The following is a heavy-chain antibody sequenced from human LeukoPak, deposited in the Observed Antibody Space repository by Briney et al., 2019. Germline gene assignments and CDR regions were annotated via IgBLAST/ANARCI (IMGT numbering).Heavy chain of an antibody. Sequence: GGSLRLSCAASGFTFSRYWMSWVRQAPGKGLEWVASIKQDGSEKFYVDSVKGRFTISRDNAKNSLYLQMNSLRAEDTAVYYCARVEMAAALYYYYYGMDVWGQGTTVTVSS. D-gene: IGHD6-13*01. CDR3: ARVEMAAALYYYYYGMDV. CDR1: GFTFSRYW. V-gene: IGHV3-7*01. J-gene: IGHJ6*02. CDR2: IKQDGSEK.